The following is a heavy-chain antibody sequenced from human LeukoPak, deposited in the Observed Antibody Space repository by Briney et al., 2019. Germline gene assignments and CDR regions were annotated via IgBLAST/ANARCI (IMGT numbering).Heavy chain of an antibody. D-gene: IGHD2-15*01. Sequence: TPSQTLSLTCTVSGGSISSGGYYWTWIRQHPGKGREGIGYIYYSGSTYYNPSLKSRLTISVDTSKNQFSLGLSSVTAADTAVYYCALGYCGGGSCYAREYFQRWGQGTLVTVSS. J-gene: IGHJ1*01. CDR2: IYYSGST. V-gene: IGHV4-31*03. CDR1: GGSISSGGYY. CDR3: ALGYCGGGSCYAREYFQR.